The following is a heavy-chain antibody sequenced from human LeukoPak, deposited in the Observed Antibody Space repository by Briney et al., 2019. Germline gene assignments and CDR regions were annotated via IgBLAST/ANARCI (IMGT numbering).Heavy chain of an antibody. CDR2: VYYSGSP. CDR1: GGSITIGTW. V-gene: IGHV4-4*02. Sequence: SGTLSLTCAVSGGSITIGTWWTWVRQPPGQGLEWIGEVYYSGSPNYNSSLKSRVTISLDKTKNQFLLNLTSVTAADAAVYYCARGPRKWGQGTMVTVSS. CDR3: ARGPRK. J-gene: IGHJ3*01.